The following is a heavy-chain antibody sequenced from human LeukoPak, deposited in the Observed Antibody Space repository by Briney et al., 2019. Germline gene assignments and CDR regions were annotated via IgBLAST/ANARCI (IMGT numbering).Heavy chain of an antibody. CDR2: IYYSGST. V-gene: IGHV4-31*03. Sequence: SETLSLTCTVSGGSISSGGHYWSWIRQHPGKGLEWIGYIYYSGSTYYNPSLKSRVTISVDTSKNQFSVKLSSVTAADTAVYYCARVGSGSDFWSGYYFDYWGQGNLVTVSS. CDR3: ARVGSGSDFWSGYYFDY. J-gene: IGHJ4*02. D-gene: IGHD3-3*01. CDR1: GGSISSGGHY.